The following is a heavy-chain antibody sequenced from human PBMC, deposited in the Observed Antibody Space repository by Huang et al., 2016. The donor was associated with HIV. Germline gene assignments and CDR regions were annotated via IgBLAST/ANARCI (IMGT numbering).Heavy chain of an antibody. CDR1: GDSFTSLP. D-gene: IGHD3-22*01. Sequence: QVHLVQSGAEVKKPGSSVKVSCKASGDSFTSLPINWVRQAPGQGLEWMGGLGPRVVSATDAQKCRGRVTISADESTSTSYMELSRLRSDDTAMYYGATSTPMLGESGGWSGKVVITENVPYVDWGQGTLVTVSS. CDR3: ATSTPMLGESGGWSGKVVITENVPYVD. V-gene: IGHV1-69*01. CDR2: LGPRVVSA. J-gene: IGHJ4*02.